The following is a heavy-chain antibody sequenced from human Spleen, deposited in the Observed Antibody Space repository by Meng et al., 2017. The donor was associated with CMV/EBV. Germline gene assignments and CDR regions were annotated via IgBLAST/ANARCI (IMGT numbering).Heavy chain of an antibody. D-gene: IGHD5-12*01. J-gene: IGHJ4*02. CDR3: ARGGGYSGYDFDY. Sequence: CKASGGTFSSYAISWVRQAPGQGLEWMGGIIPIFGTANYAQKFQGRVTITTDESTSTAYMELSSLRSEDTAVYYCARGGGYSGYDFDYWGQGTLVTVSS. V-gene: IGHV1-69*05. CDR1: GGTFSSYA. CDR2: IIPIFGTA.